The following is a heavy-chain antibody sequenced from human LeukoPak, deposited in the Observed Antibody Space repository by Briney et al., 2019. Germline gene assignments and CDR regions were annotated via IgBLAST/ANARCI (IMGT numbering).Heavy chain of an antibody. Sequence: PSETLSLTCAVYGGSFSSYSWTWIRQPPGKGLEWIGEIDRSGSTNYNPSLKSRVTISVDRSKNQFSLKLSSVTAADTAVYYCARGSATGLAYWGQGNLATVSS. J-gene: IGHJ4*02. V-gene: IGHV4-34*01. CDR3: ARGSATGLAY. CDR2: IDRSGST. CDR1: GGSFSSYS. D-gene: IGHD1-1*01.